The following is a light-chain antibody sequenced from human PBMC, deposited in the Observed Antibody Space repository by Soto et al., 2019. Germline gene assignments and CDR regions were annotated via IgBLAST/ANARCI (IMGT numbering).Light chain of an antibody. J-gene: IGKJ4*01. Sequence: EIVLIQSPATLSLSPGERATLSCRASQIVGSYLAWYQHKPGQAPRLLIFDASNRATGIPARFSGSGSETNYNLNISSLEHEDSSVYYCQQRSNWPSLTFGGGTKVEIK. CDR2: DAS. CDR3: QQRSNWPSLT. V-gene: IGKV3-11*01. CDR1: QIVGSY.